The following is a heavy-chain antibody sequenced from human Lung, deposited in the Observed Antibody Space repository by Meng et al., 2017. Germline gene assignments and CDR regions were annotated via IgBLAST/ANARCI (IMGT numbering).Heavy chain of an antibody. D-gene: IGHD6-19*01. CDR1: GVVFMEHE. CDR2: IGGRPKSYAA. J-gene: IGHJ3*02. CDR3: TIYIRGHI. V-gene: IGHV3-73*02. Sequence: ESRGGLDASRRFLSLSSAVSGVVFMEHELNWARHAAGKGLEWVGRIGGRPKSYAAAYAAPVRGRFNITRDDSRNTAYLQMNSLKTEDSAVYYCTIYIRGHIWGQGTMVTVSS.